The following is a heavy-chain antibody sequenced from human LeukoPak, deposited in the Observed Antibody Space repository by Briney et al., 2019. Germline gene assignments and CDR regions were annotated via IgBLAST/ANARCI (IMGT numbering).Heavy chain of an antibody. J-gene: IGHJ4*02. CDR2: ISGSGGGT. D-gene: IGHD5-18*01. V-gene: IGHV3-23*01. CDR1: GFTFSSYA. CDR3: AKATQIQLWFLDY. Sequence: GGSLRLSCAASGFTFSSYAMSWVRQPPGKGLEWVSAISGSGGGTYYADSVKGRFTISRDNSKNTLFLQMNSLRADDTAVYYCAKATQIQLWFLDYWGQGTLVTVSS.